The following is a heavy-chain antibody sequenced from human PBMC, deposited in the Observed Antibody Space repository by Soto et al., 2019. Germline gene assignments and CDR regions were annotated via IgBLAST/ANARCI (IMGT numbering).Heavy chain of an antibody. J-gene: IGHJ6*02. CDR1: GFTFSIYS. CDR2: ISSTSSTI. V-gene: IGHV3-48*01. CDR3: ATYYGSGSYFPDYYYYGMDV. D-gene: IGHD3-10*01. Sequence: EVQVVESGGGLVQPGGSLRISCAASGFTFSIYSMNWVRQAPGKGLEWISYISSTSSTIYYADSVKGRFTISRDNAKNSLYLQMNSLRAEDTAVYYCATYYGSGSYFPDYYYYGMDVWGQGTTVTVSS.